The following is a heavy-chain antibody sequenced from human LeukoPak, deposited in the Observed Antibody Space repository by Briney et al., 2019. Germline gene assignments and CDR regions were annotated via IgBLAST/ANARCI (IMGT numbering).Heavy chain of an antibody. Sequence: GRSLRLSCAASGFTFSSYAMHWVRQAPGKGLEWEAVISYDGSNKYYADSVKGRFTISRDNSKNTLYLQMNSLRAEDTAVYYCARDHAASITIFGVDPLNWFDPWGQGTLVTVSS. CDR2: ISYDGSNK. V-gene: IGHV3-30-3*01. D-gene: IGHD3-3*01. J-gene: IGHJ5*02. CDR1: GFTFSSYA. CDR3: ARDHAASITIFGVDPLNWFDP.